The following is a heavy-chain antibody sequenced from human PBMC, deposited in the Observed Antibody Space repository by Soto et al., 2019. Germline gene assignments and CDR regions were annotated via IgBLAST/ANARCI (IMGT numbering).Heavy chain of an antibody. CDR1: GFTFSSYA. CDR3: AKGPPAYSSGWSLEY. J-gene: IGHJ4*02. Sequence: GSLRLSCAASGFTFSSYAMSWVRQAPGKGLEWVSAISGSGGSTYYADSVKGRFTISRDNSKNTLYLQMNSLRAEDTAVYYCAKGPPAYSSGWSLEYWGQGTLVTAPQ. V-gene: IGHV3-23*01. D-gene: IGHD6-19*01. CDR2: ISGSGGST.